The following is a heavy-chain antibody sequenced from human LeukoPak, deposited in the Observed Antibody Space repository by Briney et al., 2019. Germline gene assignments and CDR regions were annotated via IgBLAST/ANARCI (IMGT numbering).Heavy chain of an antibody. CDR3: ARDQVNWFDP. CDR2: IYYSGST. CDR1: GGSISSGGYY. J-gene: IGHJ5*02. Sequence: SETLSLTCAVSGGSISSGGYYWSWIRQHPGKGLEWIGYIYYSGSTYYNPSLKSRVTISVDTSKNQFSLKLSSVTAADTAVYYCARDQVNWFDPWGQGTLVTVSS. V-gene: IGHV4-31*11.